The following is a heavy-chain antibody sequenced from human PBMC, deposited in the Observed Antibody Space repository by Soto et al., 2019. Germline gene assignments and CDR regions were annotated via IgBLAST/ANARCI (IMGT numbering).Heavy chain of an antibody. V-gene: IGHV1-3*01. D-gene: IGHD1-26*01. Sequence: QVQLVQSGAEVKKPGASVKVSCKASGYTFTSYAMHWVRQAPGQRLEWMGWINAGNGNTKYSQKFQGRVTITRDTAASTAYMELSSLRSEDTAVYYCARSTGIYYVWFDPWGQGTLVTVSS. CDR2: INAGNGNT. J-gene: IGHJ5*02. CDR3: ARSTGIYYVWFDP. CDR1: GYTFTSYA.